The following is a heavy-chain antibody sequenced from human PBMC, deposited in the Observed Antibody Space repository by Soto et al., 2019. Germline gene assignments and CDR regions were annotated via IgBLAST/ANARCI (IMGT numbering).Heavy chain of an antibody. CDR2: IYNSGTT. V-gene: IGHV4-59*08. J-gene: IGHJ4*02. Sequence: QVQLQESGPGLVKPSETLSLTCTVTGGTISGYYWSWIRQAPGKGLEWIAYIYNSGTTNYNPSLKCRVTISEDSSKNQISLKLGSATAAYTAVYYCARPRRTIVAKFYFDSWGQGALVTVTS. CDR3: ARPRRTIVAKFYFDS. CDR1: GGTISGYY. D-gene: IGHD5-12*01.